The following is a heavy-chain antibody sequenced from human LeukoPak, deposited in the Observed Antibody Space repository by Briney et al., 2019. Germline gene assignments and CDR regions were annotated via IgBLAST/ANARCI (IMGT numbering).Heavy chain of an antibody. CDR1: GGSISNGDYY. CDR3: ARDLQQ. Sequence: SETLSLTCTVSGGSISNGDYYWSWIRQPPGKGLEWIGYIYYIGSTNYNPSLKSRVSISEDTSKNQFSLKLSSVTAADTAVYYCARDLQQWDQGTLVTVSS. CDR2: IYYIGST. V-gene: IGHV4-30-4*08. J-gene: IGHJ1*01.